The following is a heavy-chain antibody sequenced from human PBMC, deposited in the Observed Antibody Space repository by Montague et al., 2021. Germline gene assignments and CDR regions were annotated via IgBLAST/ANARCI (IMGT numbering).Heavy chain of an antibody. CDR1: GDAISSGGYY. D-gene: IGHD3-10*01. CDR2: IRHSGSS. V-gene: IGHV4-30-4*08. J-gene: IGHJ4*02. Sequence: TLSLTCTVSGDAISSGGYYWSWIRQPPGKGLEWIGYIRHSGSSHYNPSLKGRVSISIDTTKNQFSLKLNSATAADTAVYYCARDRGWGVAESFDCWGQGTLVTVSS. CDR3: ARDRGWGVAESFDC.